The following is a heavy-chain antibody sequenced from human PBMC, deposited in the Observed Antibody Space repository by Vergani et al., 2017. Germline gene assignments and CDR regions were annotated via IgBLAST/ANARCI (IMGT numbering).Heavy chain of an antibody. Sequence: EVQLVQSGAEVKKPGESLKISCKGSGYSFTSYWIGWVRQMPGKGLEWMGIIYPGDSDTRYSPSFQGQVTISADKSIRTAYLQWSSRKASDTAMYYCARHGGQWAAAFYYYYGMDVWGQGTTVTVSS. CDR3: ARHGGQWAAAFYYYYGMDV. V-gene: IGHV5-51*01. J-gene: IGHJ6*02. D-gene: IGHD2-2*01. CDR1: GYSFTSYW. CDR2: IYPGDSDT.